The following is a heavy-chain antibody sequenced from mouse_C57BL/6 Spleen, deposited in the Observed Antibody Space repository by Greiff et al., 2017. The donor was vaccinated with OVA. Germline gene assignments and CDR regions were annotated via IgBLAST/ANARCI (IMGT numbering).Heavy chain of an antibody. D-gene: IGHD2-3*01. CDR3: ARGYDGYYVGVWFAY. V-gene: IGHV5-4*01. J-gene: IGHJ3*01. CDR2: ISDGGSYT. CDR1: GFTFSSYA. Sequence: EVQRVESGGGLVKPGGSLKLSCAASGFTFSSYAMSWVRQTPEKRLEWVATISDGGSYTYYPDNVKGRFTISRDNAKNNLYLQMSHLKSEDTAMYYCARGYDGYYVGVWFAYWGQGTLVTVSA.